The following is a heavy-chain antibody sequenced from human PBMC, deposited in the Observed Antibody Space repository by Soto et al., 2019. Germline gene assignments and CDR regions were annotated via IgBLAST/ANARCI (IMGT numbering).Heavy chain of an antibody. CDR1: GYSVARYF. CDR2: INPSADTT. D-gene: IGHD3-22*01. J-gene: IGHJ4*02. Sequence: ASVKVSCKASGYSVARYFMHWVRQAPGQGLEWLGVINPSADTTTYAQKFQGRVTMTWGTSTNTVFMDVSSLRSEDTAIYYCARDPVPGWYDSSGYKSSAFDYWGQGTLVTVS. V-gene: IGHV1-46*01. CDR3: ARDPVPGWYDSSGYKSSAFDY.